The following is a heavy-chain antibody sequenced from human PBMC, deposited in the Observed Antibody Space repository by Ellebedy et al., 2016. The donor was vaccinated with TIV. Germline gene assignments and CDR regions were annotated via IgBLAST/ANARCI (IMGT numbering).Heavy chain of an antibody. CDR3: ARDTTSDY. CDR1: GFTFGDHY. CDR2: SRNKAKSYTT. V-gene: IGHV3-72*01. Sequence: PGGSLRLSCAVSGFTFGDHYMDWVRLAPGKGPEWVGRSRNKAKSYTTDYAASVKGRFTISRDDSKNSLYLQMNSLKTEDTAIYYCARDTTSDYWGQGALVTVSS. D-gene: IGHD1-1*01. J-gene: IGHJ4*02.